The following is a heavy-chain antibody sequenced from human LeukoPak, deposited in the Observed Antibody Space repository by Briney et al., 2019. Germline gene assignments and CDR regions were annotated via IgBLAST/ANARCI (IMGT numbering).Heavy chain of an antibody. J-gene: IGHJ4*02. CDR2: INPSGGST. D-gene: IGHD2-2*01. CDR3: ARGGCSSTSCYHGDY. V-gene: IGHV1-46*03. CDR1: GYTFTSYY. Sequence: GASVKVSCKASGYTFTSYYMHWLRQAPGQGLEWMGIINPSGGSTSYAQKFQGRVTMTRDTSTSTVYMELSSLRSEDTAVYYCARGGCSSTSCYHGDYWGQGTLVTVSS.